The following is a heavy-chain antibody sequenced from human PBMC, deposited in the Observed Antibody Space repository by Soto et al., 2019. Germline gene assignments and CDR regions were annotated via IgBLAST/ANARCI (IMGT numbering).Heavy chain of an antibody. D-gene: IGHD2-2*01. J-gene: IGHJ6*02. Sequence: QVQLVQSGAEVKKPGSSVKVSCKASGGTFSSYAISWVRQAPGQGLEWMGGIIPIFGTANYAQKFQGRATNIAEKSTSTAYMDLSSLRSEDTAVYYCARDDIVVVPAGITEGGYYYYGMDIWGQGTTVTVAS. V-gene: IGHV1-69*06. CDR3: ARDDIVVVPAGITEGGYYYYGMDI. CDR2: IIPIFGTA. CDR1: GGTFSSYA.